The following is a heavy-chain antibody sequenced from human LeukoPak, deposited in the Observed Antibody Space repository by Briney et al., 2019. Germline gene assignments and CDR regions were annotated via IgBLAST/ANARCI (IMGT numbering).Heavy chain of an antibody. CDR3: ARDGTISYYYYYGMDV. D-gene: IGHD3-3*01. V-gene: IGHV3-48*01. Sequence: PGGSLRLSCAASGFTFDRHTMHWVRQPPGKGPEWVPYISSSSSTIYYADSVKGRFTISRDNAKNSLYLQMNSLRAEDTAVYYCARDGTISYYYYYGMDVWGQGTTVTVSS. CDR2: ISSSSSTI. J-gene: IGHJ6*02. CDR1: GFTFDRHT.